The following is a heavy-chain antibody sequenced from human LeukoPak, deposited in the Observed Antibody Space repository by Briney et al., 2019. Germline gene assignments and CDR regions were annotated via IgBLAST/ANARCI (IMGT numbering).Heavy chain of an antibody. D-gene: IGHD3-22*01. Sequence: PSETLSLTCVVSGGSISSSNWWSWVRQPPGKGLEWIGEIYHSGSTNYNPSLKSRVTISVDTSKNQFSLKLSSVTAADTAVYYCARVVLDSSGYYYRGAFDIWSQGTMVTVSS. J-gene: IGHJ3*02. CDR1: GGSISSSNW. V-gene: IGHV4-4*02. CDR3: ARVVLDSSGYYYRGAFDI. CDR2: IYHSGST.